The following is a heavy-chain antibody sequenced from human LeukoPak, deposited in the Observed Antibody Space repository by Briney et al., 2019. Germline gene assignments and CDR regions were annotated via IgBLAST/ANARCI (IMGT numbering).Heavy chain of an antibody. D-gene: IGHD2-2*01. CDR2: IYYSGST. CDR3: VGYCSCTSCYWVNDY. CDR1: GGSFSGYY. V-gene: IGHV4-34*01. Sequence: SETLSLTCAVYGGSFSGYYWSWIRQPPGKGLEWIGSIYYSGSTYYNPSLKSRVTISVDTSRNQFSLKLSSVTAADTAVYYCVGYCSCTSCYWVNDYWGQGTLVTVSS. J-gene: IGHJ4*02.